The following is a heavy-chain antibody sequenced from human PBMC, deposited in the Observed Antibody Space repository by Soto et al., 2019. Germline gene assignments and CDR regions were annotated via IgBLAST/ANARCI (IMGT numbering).Heavy chain of an antibody. D-gene: IGHD3-10*01. CDR2: INGDGSRI. J-gene: IGHJ4*02. CDR3: SRETLWFGESPRS. CDR1: GFTFGSYW. V-gene: IGHV3-74*01. Sequence: EVQLVESGGGSVQTGGSLKISCAASGFTFGSYWMDWVRQAPGKGLVWVSRINGDGSRITYADSVKGRFTISRDNAQNTLHLQMNSLRADDSAVYYCSRETLWFGESPRSGGQGTLVTVSS.